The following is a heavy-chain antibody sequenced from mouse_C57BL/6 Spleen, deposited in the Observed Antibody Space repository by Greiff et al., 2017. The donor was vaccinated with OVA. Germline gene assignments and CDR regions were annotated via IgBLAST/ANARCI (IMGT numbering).Heavy chain of an antibody. CDR2: IYPRSGNT. D-gene: IGHD2-5*01. Sequence: VQLQESGAELARPGASVMLSCKASGYTFTSYGISWVKQRTGQGLEWIGEIYPRSGNTYYNEKFKGKATLTEDKSSSTAYMELRSLTSEDSAVYFCARSGDYYSTRGGYWGQGTTLTVSS. CDR3: ARSGDYYSTRGGY. J-gene: IGHJ2*01. V-gene: IGHV1-81*01. CDR1: GYTFTSYG.